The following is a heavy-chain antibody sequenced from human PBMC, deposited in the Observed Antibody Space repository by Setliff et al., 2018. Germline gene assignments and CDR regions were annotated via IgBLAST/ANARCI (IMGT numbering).Heavy chain of an antibody. Sequence: GGSLRLSCAASGITFSRFWMHWVRQTPEKGLVWVSSINSDGTSTNYADSVKGRFTISRDNAKNTLYLQMNGLRAEDTAVYYCARDQTPRDYYYYAMDVWGQGTTVTVSS. CDR2: INSDGTST. CDR3: ARDQTPRDYYYYAMDV. J-gene: IGHJ6*02. V-gene: IGHV3-74*01. CDR1: GITFSRFW.